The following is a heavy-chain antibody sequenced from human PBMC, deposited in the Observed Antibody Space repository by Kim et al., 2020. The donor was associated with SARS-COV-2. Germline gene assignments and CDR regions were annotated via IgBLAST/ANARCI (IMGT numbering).Heavy chain of an antibody. CDR2: ISAYNGNT. J-gene: IGHJ4*02. D-gene: IGHD3-10*01. Sequence: ASVKVSCKASGYTFTSYGISWVRQAPGQGLEWMGWISAYNGNTNYAQKLQGRVTMTTDTSTSTAYMELRSLRSDDTAVYYCARAVTYYYGSGSYHYFDYWGQGTLVTVSS. CDR3: ARAVTYYYGSGSYHYFDY. CDR1: GYTFTSYG. V-gene: IGHV1-18*01.